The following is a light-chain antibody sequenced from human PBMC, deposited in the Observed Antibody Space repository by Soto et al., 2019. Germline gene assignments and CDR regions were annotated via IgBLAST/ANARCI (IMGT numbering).Light chain of an antibody. CDR2: DAS. Sequence: EIVMTQSPATLSVSPGERATLSCRASQSISSNLAWYQQKPGQSPRLLISDASTRATGIPARFSGSGSGIEFTLTISSLQSEDFAVYFCQQYNQWPLTFGGGTKVEIK. CDR3: QQYNQWPLT. V-gene: IGKV3-15*01. J-gene: IGKJ4*01. CDR1: QSISSN.